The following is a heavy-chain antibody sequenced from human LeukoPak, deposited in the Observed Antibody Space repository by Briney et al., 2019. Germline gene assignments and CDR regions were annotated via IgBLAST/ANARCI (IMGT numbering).Heavy chain of an antibody. CDR2: IHPDGQTT. V-gene: IGHV1-46*01. Sequence: ASVKVSCKASGYAITSHYMHWMRQAPGQGLEWMGTIHPDGQTTTYAQNFQGRVTMTRDTSTGTFYMDLSSLRSEDTALYFCAREAIAAGKNFDYWGQGTQVTVSS. J-gene: IGHJ4*02. D-gene: IGHD6-25*01. CDR1: GYAITSHY. CDR3: AREAIAAGKNFDY.